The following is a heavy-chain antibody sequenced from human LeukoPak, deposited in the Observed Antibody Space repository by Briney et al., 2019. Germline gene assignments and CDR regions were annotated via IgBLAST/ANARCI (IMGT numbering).Heavy chain of an antibody. CDR1: GFTFDDYA. Sequence: GRSLRLSCAASGFTFDDYAMHWVRQAPGKGLEWVSGISWNSGSIGYADSVKGRFTISRDNAKNSLYLQMNSLRAEDTALYYCAKDRDVVPAAAFDYWGQGTLVTVSS. CDR2: ISWNSGSI. D-gene: IGHD2-2*01. J-gene: IGHJ4*02. CDR3: AKDRDVVPAAAFDY. V-gene: IGHV3-9*01.